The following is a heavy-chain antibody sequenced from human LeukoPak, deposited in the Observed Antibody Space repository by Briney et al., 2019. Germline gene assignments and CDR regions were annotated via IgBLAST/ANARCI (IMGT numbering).Heavy chain of an antibody. CDR1: GFTFSSYA. CDR3: ARDGYQSHNWFDP. J-gene: IGHJ5*02. CDR2: IWYDGSNK. Sequence: PGGSLRLSCAASGFTFSSYAMHWVRQAPGKGLEWVAVIWYDGSNKYYADSVKGRFTISRDNSKNTLYLQMNSLRAEDTAVYYCARDGYQSHNWFDPWGQGTLVTVSS. D-gene: IGHD5-12*01. V-gene: IGHV3-33*01.